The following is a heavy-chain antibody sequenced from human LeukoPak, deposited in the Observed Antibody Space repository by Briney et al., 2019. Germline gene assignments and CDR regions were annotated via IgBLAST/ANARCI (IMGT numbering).Heavy chain of an antibody. CDR2: ISSSSSYI. J-gene: IGHJ4*02. V-gene: IGHV3-21*01. CDR1: GFALSSYS. Sequence: GGSLRLSCAASGFALSSYSMSWVCQAPGKGLEWVSSISSSSSYIYYADSVKGRFTISRDNAKNSLYLQMNSLRAEDTAVYDWATAAFGAVFSLWGQGTLVTVSS. CDR3: ATAAFGAVFSL. D-gene: IGHD3-16*01.